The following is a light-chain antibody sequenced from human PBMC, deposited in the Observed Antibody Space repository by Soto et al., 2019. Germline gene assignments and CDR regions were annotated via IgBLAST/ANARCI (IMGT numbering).Light chain of an antibody. Sequence: AIRMTQSPSSFSASTGDRVTITCRASQGISSYLAWYQQKPGKAPKLLIYAASTLQSGVPSRFSGSGSGTDFTLTISCPQSEDFSTYYCQQYYSYPSTFGQGTRLEIK. CDR2: AAS. CDR1: QGISSY. V-gene: IGKV1-8*01. CDR3: QQYYSYPST. J-gene: IGKJ5*01.